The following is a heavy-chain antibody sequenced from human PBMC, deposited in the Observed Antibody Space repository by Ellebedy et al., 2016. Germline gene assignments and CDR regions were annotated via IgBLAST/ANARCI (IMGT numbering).Heavy chain of an antibody. D-gene: IGHD3-10*01. CDR1: GFTFSSYG. V-gene: IGHV3-33*01. J-gene: IGHJ4*02. CDR3: ARAPYGSGSSYYFDY. Sequence: GGSLRLXXAASGFTFSSYGMHWVRQAPGKGLEWVAVIWYDGSNKYYADSVKGRFTISRDNSKNTLYLQMNSLRAEDTAVYYCARAPYGSGSSYYFDYWGQGTLVTVSS. CDR2: IWYDGSNK.